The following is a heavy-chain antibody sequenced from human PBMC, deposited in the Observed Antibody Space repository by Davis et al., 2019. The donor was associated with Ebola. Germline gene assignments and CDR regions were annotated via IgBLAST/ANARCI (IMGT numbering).Heavy chain of an antibody. Sequence: GESLKISCAASGFTFSDYYMSWIRQAPGKGLEWVSYISSSGSTIYYADSVKGRFTISRDNAKNSLYLQMNSLRAEDTAVYYCARASAVSAFDIWGQGTMVTVSS. CDR3: ARASAVSAFDI. J-gene: IGHJ3*02. CDR1: GFTFSDYY. V-gene: IGHV3-11*04. D-gene: IGHD2-8*01. CDR2: ISSSGSTI.